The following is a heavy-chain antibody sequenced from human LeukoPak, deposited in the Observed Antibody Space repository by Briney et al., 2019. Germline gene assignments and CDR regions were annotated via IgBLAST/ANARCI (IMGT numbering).Heavy chain of an antibody. V-gene: IGHV1-69*05. Sequence: SVKVYCKASGGTFSGYAISWVRQAPGQGLEWMGGIIPIFGTANYAQKFQGRVTITTDESTSTAYMELSSLRSEDTAVYYCARVYYDSSGYHEHDAFDIWGQGTMVTVSS. CDR2: IIPIFGTA. CDR1: GGTFSGYA. CDR3: ARVYYDSSGYHEHDAFDI. J-gene: IGHJ3*02. D-gene: IGHD3-22*01.